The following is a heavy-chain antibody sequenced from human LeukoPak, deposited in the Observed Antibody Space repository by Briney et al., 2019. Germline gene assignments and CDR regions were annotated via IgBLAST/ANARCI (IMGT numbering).Heavy chain of an antibody. CDR3: AKDRKYSSSSSYFDY. CDR1: GFTFNSYS. J-gene: IGHJ4*02. CDR2: LSGSGGRT. Sequence: GGSLRLSCAASGFTFNSYSMTWVRHAPGKGLEWVSALSGSGGRTYYGDSVKGRFTISRDYSKNTLYLQMNSLRAEDTAVYYCAKDRKYSSSSSYFDYWGQGTLVTVSS. D-gene: IGHD6-6*01. V-gene: IGHV3-23*02.